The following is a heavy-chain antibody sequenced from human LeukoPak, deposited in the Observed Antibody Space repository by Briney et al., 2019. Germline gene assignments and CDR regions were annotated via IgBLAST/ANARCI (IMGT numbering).Heavy chain of an antibody. V-gene: IGHV4-39*07. D-gene: IGHD1-1*01. J-gene: IGHJ5*02. CDR1: GGSISTSNYY. CDR2: IFYSGST. Sequence: PSETLSLTCTVSGGSISTSNYYWGWIRQPPGKGLEWIGNIFYSGSTYYSPSVKSRVTISVDTSKNQFSLKLSSVTAADTAVYYCARDRLQLQSWGQGTLVTVSS. CDR3: ARDRLQLQS.